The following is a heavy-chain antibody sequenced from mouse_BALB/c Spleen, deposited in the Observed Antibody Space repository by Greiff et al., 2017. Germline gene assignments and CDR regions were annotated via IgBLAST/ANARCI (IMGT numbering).Heavy chain of an antibody. CDR2: ISDGGSNT. CDR3: ARGSDLGFDY. J-gene: IGHJ2*01. CDR1: GFTFSDYY. Sequence: EVQRVESGGGLVKPGGSLKLSCAASGFTFSDYYMYWVRQTPEKRLEWVATISDGGSNTYYPDSVKGRFTISRDNAKNNLYLQMSSLKSEDTAMYYCARGSDLGFDYWGQGTTLTVSS. V-gene: IGHV5-4*02. D-gene: IGHD4-1*01.